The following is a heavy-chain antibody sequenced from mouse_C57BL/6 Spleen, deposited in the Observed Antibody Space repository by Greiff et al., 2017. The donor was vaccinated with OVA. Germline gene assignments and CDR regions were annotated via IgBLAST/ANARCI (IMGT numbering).Heavy chain of an antibody. CDR1: GYTFTSYW. J-gene: IGHJ4*01. Sequence: VQLQQSGAELVKPGASVKMSCKASGYTFTSYWITWVKQRPGQGLEWIGDIYPGSGSTNYNEKFKSKATLTVDTSSSTAYMQLSSLTSEDSAVYYCARGRLRRAMDYWGQGTSVTVSS. CDR2: IYPGSGST. CDR3: ARGRLRRAMDY. V-gene: IGHV1-55*01. D-gene: IGHD2-4*01.